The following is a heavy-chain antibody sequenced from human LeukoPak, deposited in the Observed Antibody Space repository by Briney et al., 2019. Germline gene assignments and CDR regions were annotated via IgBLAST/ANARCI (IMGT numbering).Heavy chain of an antibody. J-gene: IGHJ5*02. CDR2: VYYSGST. CDR1: GGSISSSSYY. CDR3: ARDPYGGNNWFDP. Sequence: SETLSLTCTVSGGSISSSSYYWDWIRLPPGKGLEWIGSVYYSGSTYYNPSLKSRVTISVDTSKNQFSLKLSSVTAADTAVYYCARDPYGGNNWFDPWGQGTLVTVSS. D-gene: IGHD4-23*01. V-gene: IGHV4-39*07.